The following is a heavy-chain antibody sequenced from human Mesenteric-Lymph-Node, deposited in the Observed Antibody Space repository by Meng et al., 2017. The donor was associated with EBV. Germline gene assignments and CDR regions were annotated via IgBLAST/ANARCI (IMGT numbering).Heavy chain of an antibody. CDR3: GRDQGRELINH. D-gene: IGHD1-7*01. CDR2: VYHRGDT. CDR1: GASSSSDIW. V-gene: IGHV4-4*02. Sequence: QLQGSGPGLVKPSWTLSLTCTVSGASSSSDIWWSWVRQPPGKGLEWIGEVYHRGDTNYNPSLKSRVDISVDKSKNQFYLSLFSVTAADTAVYYCGRDQGRELINHWGQGTLVTVSS. J-gene: IGHJ4*02.